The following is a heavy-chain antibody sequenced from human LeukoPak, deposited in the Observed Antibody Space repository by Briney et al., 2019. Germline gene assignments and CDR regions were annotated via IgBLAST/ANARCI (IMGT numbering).Heavy chain of an antibody. J-gene: IGHJ5*02. V-gene: IGHV4-61*02. D-gene: IGHD3-10*01. CDR1: GGSISSGSFY. Sequence: SQTLSLTCTVSGGSISSGSFYWSWIRQPAGKGLEWIGRIYTSGSTNYNPSLKSRVTISVDTSKNQFSLKLSSVTAADTAVYYCARYYYGSGSYLNWFDPWGQGTLVTVSS. CDR3: ARYYYGSGSYLNWFDP. CDR2: IYTSGST.